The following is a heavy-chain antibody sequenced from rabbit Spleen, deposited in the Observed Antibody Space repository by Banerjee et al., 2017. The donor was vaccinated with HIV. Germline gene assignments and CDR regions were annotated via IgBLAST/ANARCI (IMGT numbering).Heavy chain of an antibody. D-gene: IGHD1-1*01. J-gene: IGHJ2*01. Sequence: QQQLEESGGGLVKPGGTLTLTCKASGIDFSSSYWICWVRQAPGKGLEWIACIYGGSSGSTYYASWAKGRFTISKTSSTTVTLQVTNLTAADTATYFCARGVVDYFIEWGPGTLVTVS. V-gene: IGHV1S45*01. CDR1: GIDFSSSYW. CDR2: IYGGSSGST. CDR3: ARGVVDYFIE.